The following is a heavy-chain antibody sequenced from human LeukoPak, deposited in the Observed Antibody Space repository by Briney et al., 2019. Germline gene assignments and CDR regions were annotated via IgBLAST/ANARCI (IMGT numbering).Heavy chain of an antibody. CDR2: IIPIFGTA. CDR3: ARVSADAFDI. CDR1: GGTFSSYA. Sequence: ASVKVSCTASGGTFSSYAISWVRHAPAQGLEWMGGIIPIFGTANYAQKFQGRVTITTDESTSTAYMELCSLRSEDTAVYYCARVSADAFDIWGQGTMVTVSS. V-gene: IGHV1-69*05. J-gene: IGHJ3*02.